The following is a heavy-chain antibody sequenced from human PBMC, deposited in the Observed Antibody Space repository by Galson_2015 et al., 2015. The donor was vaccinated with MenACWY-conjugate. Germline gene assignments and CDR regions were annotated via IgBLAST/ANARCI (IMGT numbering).Heavy chain of an antibody. J-gene: IGHJ4*02. CDR2: IRSSPKGGSTTI. D-gene: IGHD6-13*01. CDR1: GFTFRSYW. CDR3: TRERSDGSNWYWDY. V-gene: IGHV3-48*02. Sequence: SLRLSCAASGFTFRSYWMHWVRQAPGKGLEWVSWIRSSPKGGSTTIYYADSVKGRFTISRDNAKNSLYLQMNSLRDEDTAVFYCTRERSDGSNWYWDYWGQGTVVTVSS.